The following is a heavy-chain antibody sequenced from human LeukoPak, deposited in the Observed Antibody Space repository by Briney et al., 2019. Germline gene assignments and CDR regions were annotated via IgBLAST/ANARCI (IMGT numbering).Heavy chain of an antibody. CDR3: ARDPNKWELPVDY. CDR1: GFTLSTYW. D-gene: IGHD1-26*01. Sequence: TGGSLRLSCAASGFTLSTYWMHWVRQPPGKGLVWVSTINSDGTTTTYTGSVKGRFTISRDNAKNTLYLQMISLRAEDTAVYYCARDPNKWELPVDYWGQGTLVTVSS. V-gene: IGHV3-74*01. CDR2: INSDGTTT. J-gene: IGHJ4*02.